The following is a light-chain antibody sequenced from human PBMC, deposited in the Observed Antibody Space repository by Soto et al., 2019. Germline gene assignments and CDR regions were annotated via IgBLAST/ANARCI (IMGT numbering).Light chain of an antibody. CDR1: RSNIGGNT. CDR2: SNS. V-gene: IGLV1-44*01. CDR3: STWDDSLTDVV. J-gene: IGLJ2*01. Sequence: QSVRTQPPSASGTPGQRVTNSCSGSRSNIGGNTVEWYQQLPGTAPKLLIYSNSQRPSGVPERFSGSKSGTSASLAISGLQSEDEADYYCSTWDDSLTDVVFGGATKLTVL.